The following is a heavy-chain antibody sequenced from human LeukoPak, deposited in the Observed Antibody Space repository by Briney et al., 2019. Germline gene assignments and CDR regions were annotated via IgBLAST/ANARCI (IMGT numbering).Heavy chain of an antibody. V-gene: IGHV3-53*01. CDR2: IYSGGST. Sequence: GGFLRLSCAASGFTVSSNYMRWVRQAPGKGLEWVSVIYSGGSTYYADSVKGRFTISRDNSKNTLYLQMNSLRAEDTAVYYCASYSSSWYIDYYYYGMDVWGQGTTVTVSS. CDR1: GFTVSSNY. J-gene: IGHJ6*02. CDR3: ASYSSSWYIDYYYYGMDV. D-gene: IGHD6-13*01.